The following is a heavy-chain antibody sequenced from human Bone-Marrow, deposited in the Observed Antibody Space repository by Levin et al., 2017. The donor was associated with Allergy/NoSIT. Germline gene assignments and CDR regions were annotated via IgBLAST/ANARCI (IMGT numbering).Heavy chain of an antibody. CDR3: ARVVINFCYFDY. CDR1: GFTFSDYY. Sequence: AGGSLRLSCAASGFTFSDYYMSWIRQAPGKGLEWVSYISSSSSYTNYADSVKGRFTISRDNAKNSLYLQMNSLRAEDTAVYYCARVVINFCYFDYWGQGTLVTVSS. D-gene: IGHD3-22*01. CDR2: ISSSSSYT. V-gene: IGHV3-11*05. J-gene: IGHJ4*02.